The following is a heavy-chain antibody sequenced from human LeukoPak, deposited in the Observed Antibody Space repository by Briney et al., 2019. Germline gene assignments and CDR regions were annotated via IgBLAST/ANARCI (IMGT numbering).Heavy chain of an antibody. CDR1: GYTFTGYY. J-gene: IGHJ4*02. V-gene: IGHV1-2*02. CDR2: IDPNSGGT. Sequence: ASVKVSCKASGYTFTGYYMHWVRQAPGQGLEWMGWIDPNSGGTYFAQKFQGRVTMTRDTSISTAYMQLGRLRSGDTAVYYCARDKNGSSGWYSFFDYWGQGTLVTVSS. D-gene: IGHD6-19*01. CDR3: ARDKNGSSGWYSFFDY.